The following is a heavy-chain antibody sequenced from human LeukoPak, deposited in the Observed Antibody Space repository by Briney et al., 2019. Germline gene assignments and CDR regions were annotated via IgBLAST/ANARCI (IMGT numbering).Heavy chain of an antibody. CDR2: ISYDGSNK. J-gene: IGHJ6*03. CDR1: GFTFSSYG. D-gene: IGHD6-13*01. CDR3: EKDGTRDSWYYYYYYMDV. V-gene: IGHV3-30*18. Sequence: GGSLRLSCAASGFTFSSYGMHWVRQAPGKGLEWVAVISYDGSNKYYADSVKGRFTISRDNSKNTLYLQMNSLRAEDTAVYYCEKDGTRDSWYYYYYYMDVWGKGTTVTVSS.